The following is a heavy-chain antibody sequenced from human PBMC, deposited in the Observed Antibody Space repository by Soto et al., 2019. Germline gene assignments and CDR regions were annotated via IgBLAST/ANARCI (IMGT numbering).Heavy chain of an antibody. J-gene: IGHJ5*02. CDR3: ERARCGAPSCEGRDWFVP. CDR1: GFTFSKYA. V-gene: IGHV3-30*03. D-gene: IGHD1-26*01. CDR2: ILHDGDKK. Sequence: QMQLVESGGGVVQPGGSLRLSCAASGFTFSKYAMHWVRQAPGKGLEWVAVILHDGDKKRYADSVEGRFTISRDNSMDTLSLHMSGLRAEDSAVYYCERARCGAPSCEGRDWFVPWGQGTLVTVSS.